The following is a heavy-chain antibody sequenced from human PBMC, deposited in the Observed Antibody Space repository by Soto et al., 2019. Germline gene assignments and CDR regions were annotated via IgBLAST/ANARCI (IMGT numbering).Heavy chain of an antibody. J-gene: IGHJ6*02. V-gene: IGHV1-69*06. CDR1: GGTLSNYA. CDR3: ARSDDFWSGGMDV. CDR2: IIPILDKP. Sequence: TVKVSCKASGGTLSNYAVHWVRQAPGQGPEWVGEIIPILDKPNYAQRFQGRVRLTADKSKHTAYMELRSLTPEDTALHYCARSDDFWSGGMDVWGQGTTVTVSS. D-gene: IGHD3-3*01.